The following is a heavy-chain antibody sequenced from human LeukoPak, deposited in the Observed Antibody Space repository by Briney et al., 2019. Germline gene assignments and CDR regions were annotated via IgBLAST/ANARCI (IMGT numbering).Heavy chain of an antibody. CDR2: IYTSGST. CDR1: GGSISSYY. CDR3: AKNGQSGFSFDP. J-gene: IGHJ5*02. Sequence: SETLSLTCTVSGGSISSYYWSWIRQPAGKGLEWIGRIYTSGSTNYNPSLKSRVTMSVDTSKNQFSLKLSSVTAADTAVYYCAKNGQSGFSFDPWGQGTLVTVSS. V-gene: IGHV4-4*07. D-gene: IGHD1-26*01.